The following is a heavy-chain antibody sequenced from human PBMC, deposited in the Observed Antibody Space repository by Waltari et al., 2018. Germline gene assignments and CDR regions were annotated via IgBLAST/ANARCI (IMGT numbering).Heavy chain of an antibody. CDR2: FDPENGET. J-gene: IGHJ4*02. D-gene: IGHD6-13*01. CDR1: GYTLTELS. V-gene: IGHV1-24*01. CDR3: ATGAAAAGGYFDY. Sequence: QVQLVQSGAEVKKPGASVKVSCKVSGYTLTELSMHWVRQAPGKGLEWMGGFDPENGETINAQKCQGRVTRTEDTSTDTAYMELSSLRSEDTAVYYWATGAAAAGGYFDYWGQGTLVTVSS.